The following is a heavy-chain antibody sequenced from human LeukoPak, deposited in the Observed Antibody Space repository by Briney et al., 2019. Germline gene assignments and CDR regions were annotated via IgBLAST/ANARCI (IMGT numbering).Heavy chain of an antibody. V-gene: IGHV3-7*01. J-gene: IGHJ4*02. CDR3: ARDLGVCSGGTCYPVYDY. Sequence: GGSLRLSCAASGIIVSRYWMTWVCQAPGKGLEWVADIKEDGSEKHYVDSVKGRFTISRDNAENSLYLQMNSLRAEDTAIYYCARDLGVCSGGTCYPVYDYWGQGIPVTVSS. CDR2: IKEDGSEK. D-gene: IGHD2-15*01. CDR1: GIIVSRYW.